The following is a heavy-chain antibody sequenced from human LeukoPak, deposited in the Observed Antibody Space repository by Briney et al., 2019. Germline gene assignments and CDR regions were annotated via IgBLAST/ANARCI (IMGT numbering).Heavy chain of an antibody. J-gene: IGHJ3*02. V-gene: IGHV1-69*04. CDR1: RGTFSSYA. CDR3: ARDSRDGYRRNDAFDI. Sequence: ASVKVSCKASRGTFSSYAISWVRQAPGQGLEWMGRIIAIFGIANYAQKFQGRVTITADKSTSTAYMELSSLRSEDTAVYYCARDSRDGYRRNDAFDIWGQGTMVTVSS. D-gene: IGHD5-24*01. CDR2: IIAIFGIA.